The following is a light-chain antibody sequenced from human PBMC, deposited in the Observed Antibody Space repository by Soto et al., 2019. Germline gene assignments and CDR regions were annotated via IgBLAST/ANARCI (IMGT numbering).Light chain of an antibody. CDR1: HSVSNN. Sequence: EVVLTQSPATLSVSPGESATLSCRASHSVSNNLACYQQTLGQAPRLLIYDASTRATGIPARFSGSWSGTDFTLTISSLQSEDFAVYYCQHYTNWPLTFGGGTRVEIK. J-gene: IGKJ4*01. CDR3: QHYTNWPLT. CDR2: DAS. V-gene: IGKV3D-15*01.